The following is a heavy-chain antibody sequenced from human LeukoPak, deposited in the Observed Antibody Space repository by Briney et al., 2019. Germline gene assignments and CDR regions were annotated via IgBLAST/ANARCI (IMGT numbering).Heavy chain of an antibody. CDR1: GFIFSGYG. D-gene: IGHD6-13*01. CDR2: ISYDGSIK. CDR3: AKALGSTCLDY. V-gene: IGHV3-30*18. Sequence: GGSLRLSCAACGFIFSGYGIHWVRQAPGKGLEWVAFISYDGSIKYYVDSVKGRFAISRDNSKNTLYLQVNSLRVEDTAFYYCAKALGSTCLDYWGQGTLVTVSS. J-gene: IGHJ4*02.